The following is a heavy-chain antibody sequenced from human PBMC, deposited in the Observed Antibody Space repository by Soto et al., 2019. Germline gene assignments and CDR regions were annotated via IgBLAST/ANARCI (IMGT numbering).Heavy chain of an antibody. J-gene: IGHJ6*02. D-gene: IGHD4-4*01. CDR1: GYTFTSYG. CDR3: ARVENSNNYYYYGMDV. V-gene: IGHV1-18*01. CDR2: ISAYNGNT. Sequence: GASVKVSCKASGYTFTSYGISWVRQAPGQGLEWMGWISAYNGNTNYAQKLQGRVTMTTNTSTSTAYMELRSLRSDDTAVYYCARVENSNNYYYYGMDVWGQGATVTVSS.